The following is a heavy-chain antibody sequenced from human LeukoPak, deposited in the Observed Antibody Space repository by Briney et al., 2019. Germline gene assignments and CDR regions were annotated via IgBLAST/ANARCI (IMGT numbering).Heavy chain of an antibody. CDR2: INHSGST. CDR1: GGSFSGYY. V-gene: IGHV4-34*01. CDR3: ARSGPMPDNLRYFDY. J-gene: IGHJ4*02. D-gene: IGHD5/OR15-5a*01. Sequence: SETLSLTCAVYGGSFSGYYWSWIRQPPGKGLEWIREINHSGSTNYNPSLKSRVTISVDTSKNQFSLKLSSVTAADTAVYYCARSGPMPDNLRYFDYWGQGTLVTVSS.